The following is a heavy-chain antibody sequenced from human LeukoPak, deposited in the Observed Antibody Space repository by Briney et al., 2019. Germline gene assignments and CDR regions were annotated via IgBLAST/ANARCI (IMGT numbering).Heavy chain of an antibody. CDR2: INPNGGGT. V-gene: IGHV1-2*02. CDR3: ARDSYYDSSGYYSSEYFQH. D-gene: IGHD3-22*01. Sequence: VASVKVSCKASGYTFTGYYMHWVRQAPGQGLEWMGWINPNGGGTNYAQKFQGRVTMTRDTSISTAYMELSRLRSDDTAVYYCARDSYYDSSGYYSSEYFQHWGQGTLVTVSS. CDR1: GYTFTGYY. J-gene: IGHJ1*01.